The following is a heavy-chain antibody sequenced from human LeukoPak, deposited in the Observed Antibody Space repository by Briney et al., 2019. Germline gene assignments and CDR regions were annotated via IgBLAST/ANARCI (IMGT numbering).Heavy chain of an antibody. CDR3: ARSEEFYDTSGYMAFDY. CDR2: ISTFNGNT. V-gene: IGHV1-18*01. J-gene: IGHJ4*02. Sequence: ASVKVSCKASGGTFSSYAISWVRQAPGQGLEWMGWISTFNGNTNYAQKLQGRVAMTTDTSTSTVYMELRSLRSDDTAMYYCARSEEFYDTSGYMAFDYWGQGTLVTVSS. CDR1: GGTFSSYA. D-gene: IGHD3-22*01.